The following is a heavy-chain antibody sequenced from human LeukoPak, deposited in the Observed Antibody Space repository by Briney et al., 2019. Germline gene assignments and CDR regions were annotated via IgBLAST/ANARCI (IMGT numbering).Heavy chain of an antibody. J-gene: IGHJ6*04. Sequence: KPSQTLSLTCTVSGGSISSGDYYWSWIRQPPGKGLEWIGHIYYSGSTYYNPSLKSRVTISVDTSKNQFSLKLSSVTAADTAVYYCARDGLNGYVWGSPNVWGKGTTVTVSS. D-gene: IGHD3-16*01. V-gene: IGHV4-30-4*08. CDR2: IYYSGST. CDR1: GGSISSGDYY. CDR3: ARDGLNGYVWGSPNV.